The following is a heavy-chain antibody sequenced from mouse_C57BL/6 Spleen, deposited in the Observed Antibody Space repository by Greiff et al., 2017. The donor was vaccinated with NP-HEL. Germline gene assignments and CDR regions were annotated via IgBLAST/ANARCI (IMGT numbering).Heavy chain of an antibody. J-gene: IGHJ1*03. D-gene: IGHD1-1*02. Sequence: VQLQQSGAELVKPGASVKLSCKASGYTFPSYWMHWVKQRPGQGLEWIGMIHPNSGSTNYNEKFKSKATLTVDKSSSTAYMQLSSLTSEDSAVYYCAGDYGGYFDVWGTGTTVTVSS. CDR2: IHPNSGST. V-gene: IGHV1-64*01. CDR3: AGDYGGYFDV. CDR1: GYTFPSYW.